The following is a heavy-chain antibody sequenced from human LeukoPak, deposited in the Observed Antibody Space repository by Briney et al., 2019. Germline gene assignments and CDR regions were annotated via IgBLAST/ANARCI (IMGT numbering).Heavy chain of an antibody. J-gene: IGHJ4*02. D-gene: IGHD4-17*01. V-gene: IGHV3-11*05. Sequence: GGSLRLSCAASGFTFSDYYMSWIRQAPGKGLEWVSRISGSGLYTNYADSVKGRFTISRDNAKNSLYLQMNSLRVEDTAMYYCARGGTTVTEDFDYWGQGTLVTVSS. CDR1: GFTFSDYY. CDR2: ISGSGLYT. CDR3: ARGGTTVTEDFDY.